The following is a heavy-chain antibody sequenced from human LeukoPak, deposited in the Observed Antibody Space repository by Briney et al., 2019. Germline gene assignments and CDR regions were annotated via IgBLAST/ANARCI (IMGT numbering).Heavy chain of an antibody. D-gene: IGHD1-26*01. CDR1: GGTFSSYA. CDR3: ARALRGSYYRNYYYYMDV. J-gene: IGHJ6*03. Sequence: ASVKVSCTASGGTFSSYAISWVRQARGQGLEWMGGIIPIFGTANYAQKFQGRVTITADESTSTAYMELSSLRSEDTAVYYCARALRGSYYRNYYYYMDVWGKGTTVTVSS. CDR2: IIPIFGTA. V-gene: IGHV1-69*13.